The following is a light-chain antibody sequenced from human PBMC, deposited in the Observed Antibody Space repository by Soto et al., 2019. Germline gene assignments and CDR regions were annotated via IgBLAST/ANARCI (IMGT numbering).Light chain of an antibody. CDR1: QSISSW. CDR2: KAS. V-gene: IGKV1-5*03. CDR3: QQYGAHWT. Sequence: DIQVTQSPSTRSASVGDRVTITCRASQSISSWLAWYQQKPGKAPKLLIYKASSLESGVPSRFSGSGSGTEFTLTIDSLQPDDIATYYCQQYGAHWTFGQGTKVE. J-gene: IGKJ1*01.